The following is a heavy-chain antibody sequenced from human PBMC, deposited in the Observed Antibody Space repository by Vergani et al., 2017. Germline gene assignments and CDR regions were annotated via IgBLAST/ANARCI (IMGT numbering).Heavy chain of an antibody. CDR3: ARDYYDSSGYSLAYFDY. V-gene: IGHV1-8*01. Sequence: QVQLVQSGAEVKKPGASVKVSCKASGYTFTSYDINWVRQATGQGLEWMGWMNPNSGNTGYAQKFQGRVTMTRNTSISTADMELSSLRSEDTAVYYCARDYYDSSGYSLAYFDYWGQGTLVTVSS. D-gene: IGHD3-22*01. CDR2: MNPNSGNT. CDR1: GYTFTSYD. J-gene: IGHJ4*02.